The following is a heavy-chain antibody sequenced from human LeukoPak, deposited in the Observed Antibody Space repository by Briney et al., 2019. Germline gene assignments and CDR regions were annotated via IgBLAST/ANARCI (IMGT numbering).Heavy chain of an antibody. D-gene: IGHD2-21*02. CDR3: ARAYCGGDCYPIYYYXXXXXX. V-gene: IGHV1-46*01. CDR2: INPNSGST. CDR1: GYTFTGYY. Sequence: ASVKVSCKASGYTFTGYYMHWVRQAPGQGLEWMGCINPNSGSTSYAQKFQGRVTMTRDTSTSTVYMELSSLRSEDTAVYYCARAYCGGDCYPIYYYXXXXXXWXXXXTXTIS. J-gene: IGHJ6*03.